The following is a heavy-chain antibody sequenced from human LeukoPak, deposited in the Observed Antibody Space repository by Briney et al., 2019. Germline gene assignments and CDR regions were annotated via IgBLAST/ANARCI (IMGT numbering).Heavy chain of an antibody. V-gene: IGHV1-18*01. D-gene: IGHD4-11*01. J-gene: IGHJ5*02. CDR1: GYTFTSYG. CDR3: ARAGGDYSNFNWFDP. CDR2: ISAYNGNT. Sequence: ASVKVSCKASGYTFTSYGISWVRQAPGQGLEWMGWISAYNGNTNYAQKLQGRVTMTTGTSTSTAYMELRSLRSDDTAVYYCARAGGDYSNFNWFDPWGQGTLVTVSS.